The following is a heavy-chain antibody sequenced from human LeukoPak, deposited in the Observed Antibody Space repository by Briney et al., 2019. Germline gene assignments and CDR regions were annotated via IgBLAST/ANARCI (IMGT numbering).Heavy chain of an antibody. V-gene: IGHV4-4*07. CDR1: GGSISSYF. J-gene: IGHJ3*02. Sequence: SETLSLTCTVSGGSISSYFWSWIRQPAGKGLEWIGRIYTSGSTNYNSSLKSRVTMSVDTSKNQFSLKLSSVTAADTAVYYCARDYSGYDSDAFDIWGQGTMVTVSS. CDR3: ARDYSGYDSDAFDI. D-gene: IGHD5-12*01. CDR2: IYTSGST.